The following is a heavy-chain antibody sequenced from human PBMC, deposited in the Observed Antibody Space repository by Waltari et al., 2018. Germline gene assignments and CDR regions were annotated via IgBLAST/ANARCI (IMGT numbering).Heavy chain of an antibody. CDR3: AKKRKITMIVVGNFDY. J-gene: IGHJ4*02. CDR2: ISGSGGST. D-gene: IGHD3-22*01. Sequence: VQLVESGGGVVQPGRSLRLSCAASGFTFSSYAMSWVRQAPGKGLEWVSAISGSGGSTYYADSVKGRFTISRDNSKNTLYLQMNSLRAEDTAVYYCAKKRKITMIVVGNFDYWGQGTLVTVSS. V-gene: IGHV3-23*04. CDR1: GFTFSSYA.